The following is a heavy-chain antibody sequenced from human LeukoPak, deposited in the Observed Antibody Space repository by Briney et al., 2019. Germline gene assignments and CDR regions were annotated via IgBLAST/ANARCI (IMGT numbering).Heavy chain of an antibody. V-gene: IGHV3-7*02. CDR2: IKQDGSEK. CDR1: GFTFSNYW. D-gene: IGHD2-2*01. CDR3: ARTAGYSSIVFGI. Sequence: GGSLRLSCAASGFTFSNYWMSWVRQAPGKGLEWVANIKQDGSEKYYVDSMKGRFTISRDNAKNSLYLQMNSLRAEDTAVYNCARTAGYSSIVFGIWGQGTMVPVSS. J-gene: IGHJ3*02.